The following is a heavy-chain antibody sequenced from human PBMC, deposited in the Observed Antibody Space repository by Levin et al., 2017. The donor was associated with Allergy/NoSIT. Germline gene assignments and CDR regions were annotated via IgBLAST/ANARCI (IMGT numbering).Heavy chain of an antibody. J-gene: IGHJ4*02. CDR1: GFTFSSYA. Sequence: GGSLRLSCAASGFTFSSYAMHWVRQAPGKGLEWVAVISYDGSNKYYADSVKGRFTISRDNSKNTLYLQMNSLRAEDTAVYYCARGSMIVVALTFDYWGQGTLVTVSS. CDR2: ISYDGSNK. V-gene: IGHV3-30-3*01. D-gene: IGHD3-22*01. CDR3: ARGSMIVVALTFDY.